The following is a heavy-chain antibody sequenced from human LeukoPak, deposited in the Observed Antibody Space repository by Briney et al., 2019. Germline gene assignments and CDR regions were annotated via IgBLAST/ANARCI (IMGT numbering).Heavy chain of an antibody. V-gene: IGHV3-53*01. CDR1: GFTVSSGY. Sequence: GVSLRLFCAASGFTVSSGYTRWARQAPKKGLEWGSVIFSGGSTDYADSVKGRFTIPSDKSKNALYLQMSSLRLEVTAMDYCARNWFAPWGQGPLVRVFS. CDR2: IFSGGST. CDR3: ARNWFAP. J-gene: IGHJ5*02.